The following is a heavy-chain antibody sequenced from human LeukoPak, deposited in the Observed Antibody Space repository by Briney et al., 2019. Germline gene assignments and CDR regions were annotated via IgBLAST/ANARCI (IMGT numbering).Heavy chain of an antibody. CDR3: AKGGYYGSGSCQE. D-gene: IGHD3-10*01. CDR2: ISSSGSTI. Sequence: GGSLRLSCAASGFTFSSYEMNWVRQAPGKGLEWVSYISSSGSTIYYADSVKGRFTISRDNAKNSLYLQMNSLRAEDTAVYYCAKGGYYGSGSCQEWGQGTLVTVSS. V-gene: IGHV3-48*03. J-gene: IGHJ4*02. CDR1: GFTFSSYE.